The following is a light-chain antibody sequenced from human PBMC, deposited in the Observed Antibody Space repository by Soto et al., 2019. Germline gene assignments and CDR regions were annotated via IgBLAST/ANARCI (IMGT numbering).Light chain of an antibody. CDR2: GNS. CDR1: SSNIGAGYD. CDR3: QSYDSSLSGVV. V-gene: IGLV1-40*01. Sequence: QSVLTQPPSVSGAPGQTVTISCTGSSSNIGAGYDVHWYQQLPRTAPKLLIYGNSNRPSGVPDRFSGSKSGTSASLAITGLQAEDEADYYCQSYDSSLSGVVFGGGTKLTVL. J-gene: IGLJ2*01.